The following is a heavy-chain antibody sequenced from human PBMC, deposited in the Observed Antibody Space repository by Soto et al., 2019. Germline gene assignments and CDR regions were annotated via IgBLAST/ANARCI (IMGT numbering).Heavy chain of an antibody. J-gene: IGHJ3*02. CDR2: IYYSGST. CDR1: GGSISSYY. Sequence: SETLSLTCTVSGGSISSYYWSWIRQPPGKGLEWIGYIYYSGSTNYNPSLKSRVTISVDTSKNQFSLKLSSVTAADTAVYYCARGHCSSTSCYFLGDAFDIWGQGTMVTVSS. V-gene: IGHV4-59*08. CDR3: ARGHCSSTSCYFLGDAFDI. D-gene: IGHD2-2*01.